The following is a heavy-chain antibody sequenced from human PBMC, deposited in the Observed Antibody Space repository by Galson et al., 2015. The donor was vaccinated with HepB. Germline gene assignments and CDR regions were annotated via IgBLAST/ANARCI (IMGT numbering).Heavy chain of an antibody. Sequence: SLRLSCAASGFTFSSYAMHWVRQAPGKGLEWVAVISYDGSNKYYADSVKGRFTISRDNSKNTLYLQMNSLRAEDTAVYYCARGRGYSFGPNPNWFDPWGQGTLVTVSS. CDR3: ARGRGYSFGPNPNWFDP. V-gene: IGHV3-30-3*01. D-gene: IGHD5-18*01. CDR1: GFTFSSYA. J-gene: IGHJ5*02. CDR2: ISYDGSNK.